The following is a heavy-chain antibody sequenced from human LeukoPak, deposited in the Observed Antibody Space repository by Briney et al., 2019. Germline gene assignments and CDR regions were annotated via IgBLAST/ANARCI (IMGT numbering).Heavy chain of an antibody. J-gene: IGHJ4*02. V-gene: IGHV4-59*01. Sequence: PSETLSLTCTVSGGSISSYYWSWIRQPPGKGLEWIGYIYYSGNTNYNPSLRSRVTISVDTSKNQFSLKLSSVTAADTAVYYCARTRKQQLVLFDYWGQGTLVTVSS. CDR2: IYYSGNT. D-gene: IGHD6-13*01. CDR1: GGSISSYY. CDR3: ARTRKQQLVLFDY.